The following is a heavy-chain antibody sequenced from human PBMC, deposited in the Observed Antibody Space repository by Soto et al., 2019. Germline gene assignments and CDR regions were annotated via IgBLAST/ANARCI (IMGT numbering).Heavy chain of an antibody. J-gene: IGHJ4*02. CDR1: GFTFSSYG. CDR3: AKNDILTGYLLFDY. D-gene: IGHD3-9*01. V-gene: IGHV3-30*18. CDR2: ISYDGSNK. Sequence: GGSLRLSCAASGFTFSSYGMHWVRQAPGKGLEWVAVISYDGSNKYYADSVKGRFTISRDNSKNTLYLQMNSLRAEDTAVYYCAKNDILTGYLLFDYWGQGTLVTVSS.